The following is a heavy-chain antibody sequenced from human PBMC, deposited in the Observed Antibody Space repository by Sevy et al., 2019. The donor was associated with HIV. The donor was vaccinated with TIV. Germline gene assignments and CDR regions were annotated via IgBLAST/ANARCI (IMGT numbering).Heavy chain of an antibody. CDR2: IKGDGSIT. CDR1: GFGFSTTW. D-gene: IGHD3-10*01. V-gene: IGHV3-74*01. CDR3: ARGGGPVS. Sequence: GGSLRLSCAASGFGFSTTWMHWVRQAPEKGLVWVSRIKGDGSITAYADSVKGRFTISRDNAKNTLFLQMNSLRVEDTAVYYCARGGGPVSWGQGTLVTVSS. J-gene: IGHJ5*02.